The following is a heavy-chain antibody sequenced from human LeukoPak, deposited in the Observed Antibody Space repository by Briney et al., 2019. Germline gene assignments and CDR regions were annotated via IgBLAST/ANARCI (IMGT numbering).Heavy chain of an antibody. Sequence: ASVKVSCKASGYTFTSYGISWVRQAPGQGLEWMGWSSPYNGNTNYAQKLQGRVTVTTDTSTNTAYMEVRSLRSDDTAVYYCARDLRFSKADAFDIWGQGTMVTVSS. D-gene: IGHD3-10*01. CDR2: SSPYNGNT. J-gene: IGHJ3*02. CDR1: GYTFTSYG. CDR3: ARDLRFSKADAFDI. V-gene: IGHV1-18*01.